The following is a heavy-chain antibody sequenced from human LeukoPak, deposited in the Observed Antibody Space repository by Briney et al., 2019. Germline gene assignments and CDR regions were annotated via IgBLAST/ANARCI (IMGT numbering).Heavy chain of an antibody. CDR3: AKSGGLSGSGRLAMDV. J-gene: IGHJ6*02. D-gene: IGHD3-10*01. V-gene: IGHV3-23*01. CDR2: ISGSGGST. CDR1: GFTFSTYA. Sequence: GGSLRLSCAASGFTFSTYAISWVRLAPGKGLEWVSGISGSGGSTYYADSVKGRFTSSRDNSNNTLYVQMNSLRVEDTAVYYCAKSGGLSGSGRLAMDVWGQGNTVTVSS.